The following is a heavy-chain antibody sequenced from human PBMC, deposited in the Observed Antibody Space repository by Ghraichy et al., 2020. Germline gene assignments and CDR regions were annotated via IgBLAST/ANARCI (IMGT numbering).Heavy chain of an antibody. D-gene: IGHD4-17*01. CDR3: ARDHDYALAAFDI. V-gene: IGHV3-30-3*01. CDR2: ISYDGSNK. CDR1: GFTFSSYA. J-gene: IGHJ3*02. Sequence: GGSLRLSCAASGFTFSSYAMHWVRQAPGKGLEWVAVISYDGSNKYYADSVKGRFTISRDNSKNTLYLQMNSLRAEDTAVYYCARDHDYALAAFDIWGQGTMVTVSS.